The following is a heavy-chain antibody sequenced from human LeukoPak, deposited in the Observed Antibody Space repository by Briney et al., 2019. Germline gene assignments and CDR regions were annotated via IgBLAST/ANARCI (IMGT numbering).Heavy chain of an antibody. Sequence: GGSLRLSCAASGFSFNMYAMSWVRQAPGKGLEWVSAINDRGITTYYADSVKGRFTISRDNAKNSLYLQMNSLRAEDTAVYYCARAGDVVVGPYYYMDVWGKGTTVTVSS. CDR1: GFSFNMYA. CDR2: INDRGITT. J-gene: IGHJ6*03. V-gene: IGHV3-23*01. CDR3: ARAGDVVVGPYYYMDV. D-gene: IGHD2-2*01.